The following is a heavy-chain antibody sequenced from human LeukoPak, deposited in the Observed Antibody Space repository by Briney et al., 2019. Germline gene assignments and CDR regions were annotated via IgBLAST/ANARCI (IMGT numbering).Heavy chain of an antibody. Sequence: SETLSLTCTGSGGSISSSSYYWGWIRQPPGKGLEWIGSIYYSGSTYYNPSLKSRVTISVDTSKNQFSLKLSSVTAADTAVYYCARWGGRLRAWFDPWGQGTLVTVSS. CDR3: ARWGGRLRAWFDP. V-gene: IGHV4-39*01. D-gene: IGHD3-16*01. J-gene: IGHJ5*02. CDR2: IYYSGST. CDR1: GGSISSSSYY.